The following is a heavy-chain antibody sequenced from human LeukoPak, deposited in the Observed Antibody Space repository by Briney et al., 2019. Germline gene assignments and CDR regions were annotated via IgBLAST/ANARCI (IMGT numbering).Heavy chain of an antibody. CDR2: ISWNSGSI. CDR1: GFTFDDCA. Sequence: GGSLRLSCAASGFTFDDCAMHWVRQAPGKGLEWVSGISWNSGSINYADSVKGRFTISRDNAKNSLYLQMNSLRPEDTALYYCAKARGIALFGVAAYFDYWGKGTLVTVSS. D-gene: IGHD3-3*01. CDR3: AKARGIALFGVAAYFDY. J-gene: IGHJ4*02. V-gene: IGHV3-9*01.